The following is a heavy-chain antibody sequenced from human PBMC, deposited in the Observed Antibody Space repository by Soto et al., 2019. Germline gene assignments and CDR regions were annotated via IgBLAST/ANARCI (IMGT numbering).Heavy chain of an antibody. D-gene: IGHD1-26*01. J-gene: IGHJ4*02. CDR3: ARQNQHSGSYYFDY. Sequence: PGESLKISCXSSGYSFTKYWMGWVRQMPGKGLEWMGIIDPGDSDTRYSPSFQGQVTISADKSISTAYLQWSSLKASDTAMYYCARQNQHSGSYYFDYWGQGTPVTVSS. V-gene: IGHV5-51*01. CDR1: GYSFTKYW. CDR2: IDPGDSDT.